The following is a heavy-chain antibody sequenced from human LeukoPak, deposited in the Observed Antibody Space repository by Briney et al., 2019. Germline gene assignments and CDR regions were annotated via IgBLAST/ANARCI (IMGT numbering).Heavy chain of an antibody. CDR1: GDSVNSGHY. CDR3: ARNVTMVLPGQGAFDI. V-gene: IGHV4-38-2*01. Sequence: SETLSLSCGVSGDSVNSGHYWGWIRQPPGKGLGWIGSMYHSGSTYYNPSLKSRVTISIDTSKNQFSLKLRSVTAADTAVYFCARNVTMVLPGQGAFDIWGQGTMVTVSS. J-gene: IGHJ3*02. CDR2: MYHSGST. D-gene: IGHD4/OR15-4a*01.